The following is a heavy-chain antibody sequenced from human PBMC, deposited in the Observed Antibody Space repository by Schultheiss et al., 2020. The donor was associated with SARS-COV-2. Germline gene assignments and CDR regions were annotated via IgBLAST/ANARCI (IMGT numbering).Heavy chain of an antibody. CDR2: ISGSGGST. D-gene: IGHD2-15*01. J-gene: IGHJ4*02. CDR3: AKQGGIVVVVAATLDY. Sequence: GSLRLSCAASGFTFSSYSMNWVRQAPGKGLEWVSAISGSGGSTYYADSVKGRFTISRDNSKNTLYLQMNSLRAEDTAVYYCAKQGGIVVVVAATLDYWGQGTLVTVSS. CDR1: GFTFSSYS. V-gene: IGHV3-23*01.